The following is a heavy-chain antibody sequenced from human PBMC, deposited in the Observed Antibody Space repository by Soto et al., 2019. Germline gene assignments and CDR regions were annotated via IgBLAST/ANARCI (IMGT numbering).Heavy chain of an antibody. J-gene: IGHJ6*02. CDR1: GFTFSSYS. D-gene: IGHD6-6*01. Sequence: PGGSLRLSCAASGFTFSSYSMSWVRQAPGKGLEWVSGFRSGGDDDTTYYADSVRGRFTISRDNSKNTLYLQMNSLRAEDTAVYYCAKADSSIYFYYSMDVWGQGTTVTVSS. CDR3: AKADSSIYFYYSMDV. V-gene: IGHV3-23*01. CDR2: FRSGGDDDTT.